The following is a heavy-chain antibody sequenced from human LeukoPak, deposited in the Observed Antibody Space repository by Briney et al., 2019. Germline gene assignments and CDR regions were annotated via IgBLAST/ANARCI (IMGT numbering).Heavy chain of an antibody. CDR3: ARLTSGYYANFDY. D-gene: IGHD3-22*01. CDR2: IYYSGST. Sequence: PSETLSLTCTVSGGSINNYYWSWIRQPPGKGLEWIGYIYYSGSTNYNPSLQSRVTISLDTSKNQFSLKLSSVTAADTAVYYCARLTSGYYANFDYWGQGTLVTVSS. J-gene: IGHJ4*02. CDR1: GGSINNYY. V-gene: IGHV4-59*08.